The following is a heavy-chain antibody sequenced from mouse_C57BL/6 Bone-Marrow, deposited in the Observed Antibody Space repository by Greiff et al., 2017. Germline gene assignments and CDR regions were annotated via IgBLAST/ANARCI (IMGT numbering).Heavy chain of an antibody. J-gene: IGHJ2*01. V-gene: IGHV5-17*01. CDR1: GFTFSDYG. CDR2: ISSGSSTI. CDR3: ARRDYPFFDY. D-gene: IGHD2-4*01. Sequence: EVMLVESGGGLVKPGGSLKLSCAASGFTFSDYGMHWVRQAPEKGLEWVAYISSGSSTIYYAATVKGRFTISRDNAKNTLFLQMTSLRSEDTAMYYCARRDYPFFDYWGQGTTLTVSS.